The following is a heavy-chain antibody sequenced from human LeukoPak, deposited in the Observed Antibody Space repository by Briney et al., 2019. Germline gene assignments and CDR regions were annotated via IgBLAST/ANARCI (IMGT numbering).Heavy chain of an antibody. J-gene: IGHJ4*02. Sequence: SVKVSCKASGGTFSSYAIGWVRQAPGQGLEWMGGIIPVFGTAIYAQKFQGRVTITADESTSTAYMELSSLRYEDTAVYYCARNRVDYYDSSGYYGGFDYWGQGTLVTVSS. CDR3: ARNRVDYYDSSGYYGGFDY. CDR2: IIPVFGTA. V-gene: IGHV1-69*13. D-gene: IGHD3-22*01. CDR1: GGTFSSYA.